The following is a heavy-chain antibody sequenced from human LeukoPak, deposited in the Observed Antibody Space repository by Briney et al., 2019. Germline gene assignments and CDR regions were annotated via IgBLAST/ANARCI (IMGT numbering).Heavy chain of an antibody. CDR3: ARGRTYYYDSSGYYPT. V-gene: IGHV4-34*01. J-gene: IGHJ5*02. D-gene: IGHD3-22*01. Sequence: SETLSLTCAVYGGSFSGYYWSWIRQPPGKGLEWIEEINHSGSTNYNPSLKSRVTISVDASKNQFSLKLSSVTAADTAVYYCARGRTYYYDSSGYYPTWGQGTLVTVSS. CDR2: INHSGST. CDR1: GGSFSGYY.